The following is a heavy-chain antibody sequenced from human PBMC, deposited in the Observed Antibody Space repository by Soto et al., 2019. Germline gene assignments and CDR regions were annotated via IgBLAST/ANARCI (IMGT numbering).Heavy chain of an antibody. CDR1: GFTFSSYS. CDR2: ISGSSSMR. CDR3: ARDLTPRQEMLYALLGY. Sequence: EVQLVESGGGLVQPGGSLRLSCAASGFTFSSYSMNWVRQAPGKGLEWVSYISGSSSMRYYADSVKGRFTISRDNAKNSLYLQMNSLRAEDTAVYYCARDLTPRQEMLYALLGYWGQGTLVTVSS. D-gene: IGHD2-8*01. J-gene: IGHJ4*02. V-gene: IGHV3-48*01.